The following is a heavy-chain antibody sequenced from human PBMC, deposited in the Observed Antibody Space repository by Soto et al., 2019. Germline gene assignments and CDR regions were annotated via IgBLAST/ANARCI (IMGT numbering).Heavy chain of an antibody. CDR1: GGSISSSNW. J-gene: IGHJ4*02. D-gene: IGHD1-26*01. Sequence: QVQLQESGPGLVKPSGTLSLTCAVSGGSISSSNWWSWVRQPPGKGLEWIGEIYHSGSTNYNPSLMSRVTISVDKSKNQFSLKLSSVTAADKDVYYCARSSGSYFHFDYWGQGTLVTVSS. V-gene: IGHV4-4*02. CDR2: IYHSGST. CDR3: ARSSGSYFHFDY.